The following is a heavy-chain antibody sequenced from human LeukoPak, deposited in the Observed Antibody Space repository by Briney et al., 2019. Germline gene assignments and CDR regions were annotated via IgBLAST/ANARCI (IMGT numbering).Heavy chain of an antibody. CDR1: GDSVSSTTIT. V-gene: IGHV6-1*01. CDR3: ARGRSPNWFDF. Sequence: SQTLSLTCAISGDSVSSTTITWNWIRQSPSRGLEWLSRTYYRSKWYHDFAVSVKSRITVNPDTSRNQLSLQLNSVTPEDAAVYYCARGRSPNWFDFWGPGTLVTVPS. J-gene: IGHJ5*01. CDR2: TYYRSKWYH.